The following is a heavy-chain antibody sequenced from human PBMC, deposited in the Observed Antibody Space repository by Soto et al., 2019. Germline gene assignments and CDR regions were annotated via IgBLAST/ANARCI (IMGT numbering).Heavy chain of an antibody. J-gene: IGHJ4*02. Sequence: QVQLVESGGGVVQPGRSLRLSCAASGLTFSSYAMHGVRQAPGKGLEWVAVISYDGSNKYYADSVKDRFTISRDNSKNTLYLQMNILRAEDTAGDYCARSYEGDYFDYWGQGTLVTVSS. CDR3: ARSYEGDYFDY. CDR1: GLTFSSYA. D-gene: IGHD3-16*01. CDR2: ISYDGSNK. V-gene: IGHV3-30-3*01.